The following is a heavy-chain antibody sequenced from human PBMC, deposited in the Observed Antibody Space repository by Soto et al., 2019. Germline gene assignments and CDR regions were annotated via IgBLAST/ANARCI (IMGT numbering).Heavy chain of an antibody. CDR3: ARDSSGYCSSTSCYAKGHNYYYYMDV. V-gene: IGHV4-59*01. Sequence: QVQLQESGPGLVKPSETLSLTCTVSGGSISSYYWSWIRQPPGKGLEWIGYIYYSGSTNYNPSLKSRVTISVDTSKNQFSLKLSSVTAADTAVYYCARDSSGYCSSTSCYAKGHNYYYYMDVWGKGTTVTVSS. J-gene: IGHJ6*03. D-gene: IGHD2-2*03. CDR1: GGSISSYY. CDR2: IYYSGST.